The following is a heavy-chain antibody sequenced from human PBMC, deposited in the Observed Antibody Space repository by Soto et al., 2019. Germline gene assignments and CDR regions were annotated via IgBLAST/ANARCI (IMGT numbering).Heavy chain of an antibody. CDR1: GFIFTNYA. V-gene: IGHV3-23*01. Sequence: EVQLLESGGGLVQPGGSLRLSCAASGFIFTNYAMNWVRQAPGKGLEWVSSISGSGGSVYYTDSVKGRFTISRDNSENTLYLQMSSLRAHDAAVYYCAKDPVVSSTSSWFHFDYWGRGTLVTVSS. CDR3: AKDPVVSSTSSWFHFDY. D-gene: IGHD6-13*01. J-gene: IGHJ4*02. CDR2: ISGSGGSV.